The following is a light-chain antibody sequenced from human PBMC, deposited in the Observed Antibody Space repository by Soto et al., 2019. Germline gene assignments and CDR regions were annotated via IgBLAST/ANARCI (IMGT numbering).Light chain of an antibody. V-gene: IGKV3-20*01. J-gene: IGKJ5*01. CDR3: QQYGSSPRVT. CDR1: QSVSSSY. Sequence: EIVLTQSPGTLSLSPGERATLSCRASQSVSSSYLAWYQQKPGQAPRLLIYGASSRATGIPDRFSGSGSGTDFTPTISTLEPEDVAVYYCQQYGSSPRVTFGQGTRLEIK. CDR2: GAS.